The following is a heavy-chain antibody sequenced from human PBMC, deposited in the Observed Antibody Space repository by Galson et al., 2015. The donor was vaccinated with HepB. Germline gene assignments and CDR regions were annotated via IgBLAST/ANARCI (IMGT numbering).Heavy chain of an antibody. V-gene: IGHV3-53*01. J-gene: IGHJ6*02. CDR3: ARDRMATSFGMDV. D-gene: IGHD5-24*01. CDR2: IYGGGST. CDR1: GFTVSSNY. Sequence: SLRLSCAASGFTVSSNYMSWVRQAPGKGLEWVSIIYGGGSTYYADSVRGRFTISRDNSKTTLYLQMNSLRAEDTAVYYCARDRMATSFGMDVWGQGATVTASS.